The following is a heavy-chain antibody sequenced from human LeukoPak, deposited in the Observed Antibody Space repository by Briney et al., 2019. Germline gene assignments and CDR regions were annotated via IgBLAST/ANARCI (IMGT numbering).Heavy chain of an antibody. Sequence: LGAALEISCKGSGSIFSSYWIGGGRELRGKGVEGMGIIYPGDSDTKDSPSFQRQVTLSADTSISTAYLQWSSLKASDTAMYYCARWYGGAAFDIWGQGTMVTVSS. V-gene: IGHV5-51*01. CDR3: ARWYGGAAFDI. CDR1: GSIFSSYW. CDR2: IYPGDSDT. D-gene: IGHD6-13*01. J-gene: IGHJ3*02.